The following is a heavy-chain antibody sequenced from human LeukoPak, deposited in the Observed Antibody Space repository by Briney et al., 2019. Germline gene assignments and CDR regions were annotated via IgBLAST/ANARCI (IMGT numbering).Heavy chain of an antibody. D-gene: IGHD3-3*01. CDR2: INDDTP. Sequence: GGSLRLSCTTSGFSFNTYSMSWVRQAPGKGLEWVSAINDDTPYYTDSVKGRFTVSRDNSRDTLYLHLNSLRAEGTAIYYCAKEYDLWHEQGNWFETWGQGVLVTVSS. V-gene: IGHV3-23*01. CDR1: GFSFNTYS. J-gene: IGHJ5*02. CDR3: AKEYDLWHEQGNWFET.